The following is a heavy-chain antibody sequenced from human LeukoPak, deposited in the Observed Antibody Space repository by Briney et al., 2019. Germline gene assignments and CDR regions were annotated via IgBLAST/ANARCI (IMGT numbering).Heavy chain of an antibody. CDR1: GFTFSDYY. D-gene: IGHD2-8*02. V-gene: IGHV3-11*01. CDR2: ISSSGSTI. J-gene: IGHJ6*03. CDR3: ATRGGAPFNYYYYMDV. Sequence: GGSLRLSCAASGFTFSDYYMSWIRQAPGKGLEWVSYISSSGSTIYYADSVKGRFTISRDNAKNSLYLQMNSLRAEDTAVYYCATRGGAPFNYYYYMDVWGKGTTVTVSS.